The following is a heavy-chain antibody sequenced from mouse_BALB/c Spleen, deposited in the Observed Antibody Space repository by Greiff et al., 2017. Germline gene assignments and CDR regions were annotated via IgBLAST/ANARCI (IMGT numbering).Heavy chain of an antibody. J-gene: IGHJ1*01. CDR3: ARIYYGNYWYFDV. D-gene: IGHD2-1*01. CDR1: GFTFSSYT. CDR2: ISNGGGST. V-gene: IGHV5-12-2*01. Sequence: EVKLMESGGGLVQPGGSLKLSCAASGFTFSSYTMSWVRQTPEKRLEWVAYISNGGGSTYYPDTVKGRFTISRDNAKNTLYLQMSSLKSEDTAMYYCARIYYGNYWYFDVWGAGTTVTVSS.